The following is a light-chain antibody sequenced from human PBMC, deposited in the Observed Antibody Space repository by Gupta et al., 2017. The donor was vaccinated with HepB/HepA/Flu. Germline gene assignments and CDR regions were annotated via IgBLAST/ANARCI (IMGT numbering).Light chain of an antibody. CDR1: SSNMDEGYD. Sequence: QSVLTQPPSVSGAPGQRLTISCTGSSSNMDEGYDVHWYQQLPGTAPKLLIYGNSNRPAGVPDRFSGSKSGASASLAITGPQVEDEADYYCQSYDSSLSGSVFGSGTKVTVL. CDR2: GNS. J-gene: IGLJ1*01. V-gene: IGLV1-40*01. CDR3: QSYDSSLSGSV.